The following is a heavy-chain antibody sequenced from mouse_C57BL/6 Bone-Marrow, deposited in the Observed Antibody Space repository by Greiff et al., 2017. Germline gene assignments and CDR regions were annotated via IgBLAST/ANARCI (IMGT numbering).Heavy chain of an antibody. D-gene: IGHD2-12*01. CDR2: FDHSDSYT. CDR1: AYTFTSYW. J-gene: IGHJ1*03. V-gene: IGHV1-59*01. Sequence: QVQLQQPGAELLRPGTSVKLSCKASAYTFTSYWMPWVKQRPGQGLEWIEVFDHSDSYTNYNKKFKGKATLTLDTSSSTAYMQLSSLTSEDSAVYYCATPLDSAWDFDVWGTGTTVTVSS. CDR3: ATPLDSAWDFDV.